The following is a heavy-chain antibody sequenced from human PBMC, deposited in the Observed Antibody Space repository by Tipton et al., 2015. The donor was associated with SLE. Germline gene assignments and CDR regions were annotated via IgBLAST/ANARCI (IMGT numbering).Heavy chain of an antibody. CDR1: GFTFSTSA. Sequence: SLRLSCAASGFTFSTSAMHWVRQAPGKGLEWVAVIWYDGSNKFYADSVQGRFTISRDNSKNTVSLQMNSLRVENTAVYFCARGRGGEFLDYWGQGTLVTVSS. CDR2: IWYDGSNK. V-gene: IGHV3-33*01. D-gene: IGHD3-16*01. CDR3: ARGRGGEFLDY. J-gene: IGHJ4*02.